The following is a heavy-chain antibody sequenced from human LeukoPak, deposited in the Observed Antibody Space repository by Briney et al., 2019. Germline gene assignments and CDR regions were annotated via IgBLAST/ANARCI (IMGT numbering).Heavy chain of an antibody. D-gene: IGHD1-26*01. CDR1: GFTFSSYS. CDR2: ISSSSSYI. J-gene: IGHJ4*02. Sequence: PGGSLRLSCAASGFTFSSYSMNWVRQAPGKGLECVSSISSSSSYIYYADPVKGRFTISRDNAKNSLYLQMNSLRAEDTAVYYCARDGNSGSYRFDYWGQGTLVTVSS. V-gene: IGHV3-21*01. CDR3: ARDGNSGSYRFDY.